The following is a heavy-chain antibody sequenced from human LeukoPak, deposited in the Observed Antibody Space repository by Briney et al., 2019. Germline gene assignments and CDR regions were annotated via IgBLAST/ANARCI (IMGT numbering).Heavy chain of an antibody. D-gene: IGHD3-3*01. J-gene: IGHJ6*03. CDR3: ARWVWSGPHYYYYMDV. Sequence: SVKVSCKASGGTFSSYAISWVRQAPGQGLEWMGGIIPIFATANYAQKFQGRVTITTDESTSTAYMELSSLRSEDTAVYYCARWVWSGPHYYYYMDVWGKGTTVTVPS. V-gene: IGHV1-69*05. CDR1: GGTFSSYA. CDR2: IIPIFATA.